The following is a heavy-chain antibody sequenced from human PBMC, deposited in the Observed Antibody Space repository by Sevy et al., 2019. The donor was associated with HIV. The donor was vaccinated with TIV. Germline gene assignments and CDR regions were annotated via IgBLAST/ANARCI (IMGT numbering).Heavy chain of an antibody. J-gene: IGHJ6*02. CDR1: GFTFSYYT. CDR2: ISSVSSYI. CDR3: ARDRDYYGSGTFDA. D-gene: IGHD3-10*01. Sequence: GGSLRLSCAASGFTFSYYTMNWVRQAPGKGLEWVSYISSVSSYISYTDSVKGRFTISRDKAKNSLYLQMNSLRPEDTAMYFCARDRDYYGSGTFDAWGQGTTVTVSS. V-gene: IGHV3-21*06.